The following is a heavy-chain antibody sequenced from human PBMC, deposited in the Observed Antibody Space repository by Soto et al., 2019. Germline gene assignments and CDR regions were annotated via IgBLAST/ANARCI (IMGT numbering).Heavy chain of an antibody. Sequence: SLNLYCKTSVYTITVYHMHCLRQAPGQGLEWMGWINPNSGGTNYAQKFQGWVTMTRDTSISTAYMELSRLRSDDTAVYYCERARSSKWDVWGKGTTVTGSS. V-gene: IGHV1-2*04. CDR1: VYTITVYH. D-gene: IGHD6-13*01. CDR2: INPNSGGT. CDR3: ERARSSKWDV. J-gene: IGHJ6*04.